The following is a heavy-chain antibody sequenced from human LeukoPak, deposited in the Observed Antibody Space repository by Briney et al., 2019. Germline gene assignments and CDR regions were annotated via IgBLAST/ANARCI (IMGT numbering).Heavy chain of an antibody. V-gene: IGHV1-8*01. D-gene: IGHD2-2*01. CDR3: ARAYCSSTSCYVSWFDP. CDR1: GYTFTSYD. CDR2: MNPNSGNT. J-gene: IGHJ5*02. Sequence: ASVKVSCKASGYTFTSYDINWVRQATGQGLEWMGWMNPNSGNTGYAQKFQGRVTMTRNTSISTAYMELSSLRSEDTAVYYCARAYCSSTSCYVSWFDPWGQGTLATVSS.